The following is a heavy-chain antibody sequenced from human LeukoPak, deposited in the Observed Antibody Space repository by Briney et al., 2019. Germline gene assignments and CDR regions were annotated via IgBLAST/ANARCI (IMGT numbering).Heavy chain of an antibody. CDR2: ISSSSSYI. J-gene: IGHJ4*02. CDR1: GFTFSSYS. Sequence: GRSLRLSCAASGFTFSSYSMNWVRQAPGKGLEWVSSISSSSSYIYYADSVKGRFTISRDNAKNSLYLQMNSLRAEDTAVYYCARLTTVTFDYWGQGTLVTVSS. CDR3: ARLTTVTFDY. V-gene: IGHV3-21*01. D-gene: IGHD4-17*01.